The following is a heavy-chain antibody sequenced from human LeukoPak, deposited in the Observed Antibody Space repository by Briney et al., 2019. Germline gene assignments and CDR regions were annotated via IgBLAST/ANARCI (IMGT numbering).Heavy chain of an antibody. CDR3: ASGVVDNDAFDI. V-gene: IGHV3-23*01. CDR2: ISGSGGYT. J-gene: IGHJ3*02. Sequence: SGGSLRLSCAASGFTFSSYAMNWVRQAPGKGLEWVSGISGSGGYTYYADSVKGRFTISRDNSKNTLYLQTNRLRDEDTAVYYCASGVVDNDAFDIWGQGTMVTVSS. CDR1: GFTFSSYA. D-gene: IGHD5-12*01.